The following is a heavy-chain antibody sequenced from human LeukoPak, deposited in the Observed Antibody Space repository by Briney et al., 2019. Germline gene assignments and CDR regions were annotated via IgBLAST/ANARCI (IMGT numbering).Heavy chain of an antibody. J-gene: IGHJ4*02. CDR3: ARGQRFRGVAAAGGY. CDR2: MNPNSGNT. V-gene: IGHV1-8*01. D-gene: IGHD6-13*01. Sequence: ASVKASCKASGHTFSSYDINWVRQATRLGLKGRGWMNPNSGNTGYAQKFQGRVTMTRNTSISTAYMELSSLRSEDTAVYYCARGQRFRGVAAAGGYWGQGTLVTVSS. CDR1: GHTFSSYD.